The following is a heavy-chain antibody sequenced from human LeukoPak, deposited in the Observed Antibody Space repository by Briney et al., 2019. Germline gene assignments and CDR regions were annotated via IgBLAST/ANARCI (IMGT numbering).Heavy chain of an antibody. V-gene: IGHV4-39*01. J-gene: IGHJ5*02. CDR3: ARQLGGYSPGGDWFDP. Sequence: SETLSLTCTVSGGSISSSSYYWGWIRQPPGKGLEWIGSIYYSGSTYYNPSLKSRVTISVDTSKNQFSLKLSSVTAADTAVYYYARQLGGYSPGGDWFDPWGQGTLVTVSS. CDR2: IYYSGST. D-gene: IGHD5-18*01. CDR1: GGSISSSSYY.